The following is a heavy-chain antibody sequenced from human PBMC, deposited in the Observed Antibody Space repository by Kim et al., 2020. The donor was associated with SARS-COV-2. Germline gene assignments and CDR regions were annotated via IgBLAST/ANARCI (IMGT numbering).Heavy chain of an antibody. CDR1: GGSISSYY. CDR3: ASGGGSYIRYYYYIDV. J-gene: IGHJ6*03. CDR2: IYYSGST. Sequence: SETLSLTCTVSGGSISSYYWSWIRQPPGKGLEWIGYIYYSGSTNYNPSLKSRVTISVDTSKNQFSLKLSSVTAADTAVYYCASGGGSYIRYYYYIDVWGKGTTYTVSS. V-gene: IGHV4-59*01. D-gene: IGHD1-26*01.